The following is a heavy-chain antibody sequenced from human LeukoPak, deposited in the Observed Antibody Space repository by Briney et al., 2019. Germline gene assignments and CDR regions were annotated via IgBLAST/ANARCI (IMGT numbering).Heavy chain of an antibody. V-gene: IGHV4-59*12. D-gene: IGHD3-10*01. Sequence: SETLSLTCTVFGGSIRGYHWSWIRQPPGKGLEWIGHIYYSGSTNFNPSLKSRVTISVDTSKNQFSLKLSSVTAADTAVYYCARESYYYGSGSYLMDVWGKGTTVTVSS. CDR2: IYYSGST. CDR3: ARESYYYGSGSYLMDV. CDR1: GGSIRGYH. J-gene: IGHJ6*04.